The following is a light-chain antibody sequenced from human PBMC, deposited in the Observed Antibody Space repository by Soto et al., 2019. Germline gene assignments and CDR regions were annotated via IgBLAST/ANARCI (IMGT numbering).Light chain of an antibody. CDR3: QQYGSSPRIT. CDR1: QSVSSSY. CDR2: GAS. V-gene: IGKV3-20*01. Sequence: IVLTQSPGTLSLSPGERATLSCRASQSVSSSYLAWYQQKPGQAPRLLIYGASSRATGIPDRFSGSGSGTDFTLTISRLEPEDLAVYYCQQYGSSPRITFGQGTRLEI. J-gene: IGKJ5*01.